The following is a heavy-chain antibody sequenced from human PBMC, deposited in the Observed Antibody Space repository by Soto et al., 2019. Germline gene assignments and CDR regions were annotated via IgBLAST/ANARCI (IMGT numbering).Heavy chain of an antibody. D-gene: IGHD1-1*01. V-gene: IGHV3-7*03. J-gene: IGHJ3*02. CDR3: ARAAAKSGPSTEVYSPYQDAFDI. CDR2: IKQDGSEK. CDR1: GFTFSSYW. Sequence: GGSLRLSCAASGFTFSSYWMSWVRQAPGKGLEWVANIKQDGSEKYYVDSVKGRFTITRDNAKNSLYLQMNSLRADDTAVYYCARAAAKSGPSTEVYSPYQDAFDIWGQGTMVTVSS.